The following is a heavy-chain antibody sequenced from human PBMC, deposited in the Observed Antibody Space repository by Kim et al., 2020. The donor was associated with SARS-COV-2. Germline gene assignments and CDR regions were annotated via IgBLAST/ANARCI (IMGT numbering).Heavy chain of an antibody. Sequence: SETLSLTCTVSGGSISSSSYYWGWIRQPPGKGLEWIGSIYYSGSTYYNPSLKSRVTISVDTSKNQFSLKLSSVTAADTAVYYCARLVVVAATHWFDPWGQGTLVTVSS. CDR1: GGSISSSSYY. J-gene: IGHJ5*02. CDR3: ARLVVVAATHWFDP. CDR2: IYYSGST. V-gene: IGHV4-39*01. D-gene: IGHD2-15*01.